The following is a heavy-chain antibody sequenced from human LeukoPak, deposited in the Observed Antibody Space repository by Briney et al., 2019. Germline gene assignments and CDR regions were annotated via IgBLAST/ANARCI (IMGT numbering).Heavy chain of an antibody. Sequence: SETLSLTCTVSGSSISSYYWSWIRQPPGKGLEWIGYIYYSGSTYYNPSLKSRVTISVDTSKNQFSLKLSSVTAADTAVYYCARDKKYDYGDYFDYWGQGTLVTVSS. CDR3: ARDKKYDYGDYFDY. CDR1: GSSISSYY. J-gene: IGHJ4*02. D-gene: IGHD4-17*01. CDR2: IYYSGST. V-gene: IGHV4-59*12.